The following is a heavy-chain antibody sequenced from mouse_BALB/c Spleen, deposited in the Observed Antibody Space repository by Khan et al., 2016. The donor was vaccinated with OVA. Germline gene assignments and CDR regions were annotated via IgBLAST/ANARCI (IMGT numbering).Heavy chain of an antibody. V-gene: IGHV5-17*02. CDR2: ISSGSATI. J-gene: IGHJ1*01. D-gene: IGHD2-4*01. Sequence: EVELVESGGGLVQPGGSRKLSCAASGFTFSHFGMHWVRQAPEKGLEWVAYISSGSATIYYADTMKGRFTISSDNPKNPLLLHMTSLRSGDTAMYYCARSKITTWYFDVWGAGTTVTVSS. CDR3: ARSKITTWYFDV. CDR1: GFTFSHFG.